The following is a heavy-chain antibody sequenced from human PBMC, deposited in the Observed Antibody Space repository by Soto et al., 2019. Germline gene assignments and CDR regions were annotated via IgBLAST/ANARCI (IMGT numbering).Heavy chain of an antibody. V-gene: IGHV3-30*18. D-gene: IGHD6-6*01. CDR1: GFTFSSYG. CDR3: AKGRRLRYSSSSGLDY. CDR2: ISYDGSNK. Sequence: LRLSCAASGFTFSSYGMHWVRQAPGKGLEWVAVISYDGSNKYYADSVKGRFTISRDNSKNTLYLQMNSLRAEDTAVYYCAKGRRLRYSSSSGLDYWGQGTLVTVSS. J-gene: IGHJ4*02.